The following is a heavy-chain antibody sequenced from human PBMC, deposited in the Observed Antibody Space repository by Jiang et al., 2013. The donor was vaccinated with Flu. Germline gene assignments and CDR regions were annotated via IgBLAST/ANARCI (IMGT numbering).Heavy chain of an antibody. Sequence: GLVKPSGTLSLTCAVSGGSISSSNWWSWVRQPPGKGLEWIGEIYHSGSTNYNPSLKSRVTISVDKSKNQFSLKLSSVTAADTAVYYCAREEAAEQQLVDNWFDPWGQGTLVTVSS. CDR2: IYHSGST. J-gene: IGHJ5*02. CDR3: AREEAAEQQLVDNWFDP. V-gene: IGHV4-4*02. CDR1: GGSISSSNW. D-gene: IGHD6-13*01.